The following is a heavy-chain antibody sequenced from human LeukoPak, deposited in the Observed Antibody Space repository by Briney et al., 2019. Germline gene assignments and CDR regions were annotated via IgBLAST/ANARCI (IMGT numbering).Heavy chain of an antibody. J-gene: IGHJ6*03. CDR3: AKDAVAGNNYYYYYYMDV. CDR2: ISGSGGIT. V-gene: IGHV3-23*01. CDR1: GVIFNSNA. Sequence: GGSLRLSCAASGVIFNSNAMNWVRQAPGKGLEWVSVISGSGGITYYPDSVKGRFTISRDNSKNTLYLQMNSLRAEDTAVYYCAKDAVAGNNYYYYYYMDVWGKGTTVTVSS. D-gene: IGHD6-19*01.